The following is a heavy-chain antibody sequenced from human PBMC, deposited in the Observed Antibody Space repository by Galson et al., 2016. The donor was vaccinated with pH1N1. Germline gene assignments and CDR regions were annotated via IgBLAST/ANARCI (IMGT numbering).Heavy chain of an antibody. Sequence: SLRLSCAASGSSFSGRSMSWIRQAPGKGLEWIAYINYSGRDTYYGDSVRGRFTISRDNAKNSMYLQMNSLRAEDTAVYYCTRCDYGDYVGIDYWGQGTVVTVSS. CDR3: TRCDYGDYVGIDY. D-gene: IGHD4-17*01. CDR2: INYSGRDT. V-gene: IGHV3-11*01. J-gene: IGHJ4*02. CDR1: GSSFSGRS.